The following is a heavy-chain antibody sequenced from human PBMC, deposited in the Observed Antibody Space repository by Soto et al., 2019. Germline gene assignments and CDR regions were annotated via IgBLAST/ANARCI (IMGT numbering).Heavy chain of an antibody. V-gene: IGHV1-69*13. CDR2: IIPIFGTA. J-gene: IGHJ3*02. CDR3: ARGVGDYYDSSGYYRDALDI. D-gene: IGHD3-22*01. CDR1: GGTFSSYA. Sequence: SVKVSCKASGGTFSSYAITWVRQAPGQGLEWMGGIIPIFGTANYAQKFQGGVTITADESTSTAYMELSSLRSEDTAVYYCARGVGDYYDSSGYYRDALDIWGQGTMVTVSS.